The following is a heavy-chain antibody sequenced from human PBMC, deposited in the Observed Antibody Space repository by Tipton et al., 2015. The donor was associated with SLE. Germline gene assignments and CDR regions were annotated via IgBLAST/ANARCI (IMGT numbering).Heavy chain of an antibody. CDR2: IYYSGST. V-gene: IGHV4-39*07. CDR3: ARRYDYVWGSYRPWNYMDV. CDR1: GDSISDNSCY. J-gene: IGHJ6*03. Sequence: TLSLTCTVSGDSISDNSCYWGWIRQPPGKGLEWIGSIYYSGSTFQNPSLKSRVTISVDTSKNQFSLKLSSVTAADTAVYYCARRYDYVWGSYRPWNYMDVWGKGTTVTVSS. D-gene: IGHD3-16*02.